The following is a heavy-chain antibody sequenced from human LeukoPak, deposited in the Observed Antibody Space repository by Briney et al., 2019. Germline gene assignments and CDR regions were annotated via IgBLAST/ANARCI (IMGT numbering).Heavy chain of an antibody. CDR3: ARGSLGGWFDP. D-gene: IGHD3-16*01. Sequence: SETLSLTCAVYGGSFSGYYWSWIRQPPGKGLEWIGEINHSGSTNYNPSLKSRVTISVDTSKNQFSLKLSSVTAADTAVYYCARGSLGGWFDPWGQGTLVTVSS. CDR1: GGSFSGYY. CDR2: INHSGST. V-gene: IGHV4-34*01. J-gene: IGHJ5*02.